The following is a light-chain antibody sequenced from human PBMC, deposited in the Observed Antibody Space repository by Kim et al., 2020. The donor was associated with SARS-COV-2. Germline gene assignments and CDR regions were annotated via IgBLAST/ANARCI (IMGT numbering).Light chain of an antibody. V-gene: IGLV3-1*01. J-gene: IGLJ2*01. CDR3: QAWDSSTVV. Sequence: SVSAGQTASITCSGDKLGDKYACWYQQKPGQSPVLVIYQDSKRPSGIPERFSCSNSGNTDTLTISGTQAMDEADYYCQAWDSSTVVFGGGTQLTVL. CDR1: KLGDKY. CDR2: QDS.